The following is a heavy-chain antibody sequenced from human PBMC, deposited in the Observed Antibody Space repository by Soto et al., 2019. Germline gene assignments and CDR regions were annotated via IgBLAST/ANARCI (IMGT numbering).Heavy chain of an antibody. Sequence: GGSLRLSCTASGFTFGDYAVNWFRQAPGKGLEWVSFIRSNSYGGTIEYAASVEGRFTISRGDSKSIAYLQMNSLKIEDTAVYYCSRGHPYYGSGSYSDGMDVWGQGTTVTVSS. V-gene: IGHV3-49*03. CDR2: IRSNSYGGTI. CDR3: SRGHPYYGSGSYSDGMDV. D-gene: IGHD3-10*01. J-gene: IGHJ6*02. CDR1: GFTFGDYA.